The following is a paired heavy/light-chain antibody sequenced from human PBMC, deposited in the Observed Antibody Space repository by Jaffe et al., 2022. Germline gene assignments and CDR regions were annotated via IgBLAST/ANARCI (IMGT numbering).Light chain of an antibody. Sequence: QSALTQPPSASGSPGQSVTISCTGTSSDVGGYNYVSWYQQHPGKAPKLMIYEVSKRPSGVPDRFSGSKSGNTASLTVSGLQAEDEADYYCSSYAGSNNLGGVFGGGTKLTVL. CDR3: SSYAGSNNLGGV. J-gene: IGLJ2*01. CDR1: SSDVGGYNY. CDR2: EVS. V-gene: IGLV2-8*01.
Heavy chain of an antibody. CDR1: GFTFSDYY. D-gene: IGHD3-3*01. CDR3: ARVPGTEEYYDFWSGYYKSYYYYMDV. Sequence: QVQLVESGGGLVKPGGSLRLSCAASGFTFSDYYMSWIRQAPGKGLEWVSYISSSGSTIYYADSVKGRFTISRDNAKNSLYLQMNSLRAEDTAVYYCARVPGTEEYYDFWSGYYKSYYYYMDVWGKGTTVTVSS. V-gene: IGHV3-11*01. CDR2: ISSSGSTI. J-gene: IGHJ6*03.